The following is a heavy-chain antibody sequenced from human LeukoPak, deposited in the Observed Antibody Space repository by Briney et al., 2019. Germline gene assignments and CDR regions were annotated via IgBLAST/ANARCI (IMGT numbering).Heavy chain of an antibody. CDR3: ARGVRVAAGYYYYYYMDV. J-gene: IGHJ6*03. Sequence: PSETLSLTCTVSGGSISGYYWSWIRQPPGKGLEWIGYIYYSGSTNYNPSLKSRVTISVDTSKNQFSLKLSSVTAADTAVYYCARGVRVAAGYYYYYYMDVWGKGTTVTISS. D-gene: IGHD6-13*01. V-gene: IGHV4-59*01. CDR1: GGSISGYY. CDR2: IYYSGST.